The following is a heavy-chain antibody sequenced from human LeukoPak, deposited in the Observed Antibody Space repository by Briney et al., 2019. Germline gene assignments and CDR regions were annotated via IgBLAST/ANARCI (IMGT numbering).Heavy chain of an antibody. Sequence: PSETLSLTCTVSGGSISNYYWSWIRQSPGKGLEWIGYIYYNGESNYNPSLKSRVTISVDMSKNQFALRLTSVTAADTAVYYCARDRGVMGFDSWGQGTLVTVSS. J-gene: IGHJ4*02. V-gene: IGHV4-59*01. CDR2: IYYNGES. D-gene: IGHD3-10*01. CDR3: ARDRGVMGFDS. CDR1: GGSISNYY.